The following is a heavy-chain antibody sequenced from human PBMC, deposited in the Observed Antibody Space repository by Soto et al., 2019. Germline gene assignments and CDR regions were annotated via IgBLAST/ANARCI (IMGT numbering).Heavy chain of an antibody. CDR2: INAGNGNT. Sequence: TPAKVSCKASGYTFTSYAMHWVRQAPGQRLEWMGWINAGNGNTKYSQKFQGRVTITRDTSASTAYMELSSLRSEDTAVYYCARDRDYGDPGDFDYWGQGTLVTVSS. V-gene: IGHV1-3*01. D-gene: IGHD4-17*01. J-gene: IGHJ4*02. CDR3: ARDRDYGDPGDFDY. CDR1: GYTFTSYA.